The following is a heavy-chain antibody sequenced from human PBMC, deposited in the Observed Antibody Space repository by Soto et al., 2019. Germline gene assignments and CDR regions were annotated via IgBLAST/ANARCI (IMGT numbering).Heavy chain of an antibody. CDR2: IYSGGST. CDR1: GFTVSSNY. V-gene: IGHV3-53*01. Sequence: GGSLRLSCAASGFTVSSNYMSWVRQAPGKGLEWVSVIYSGGSTYYADSVKGRFTIPRDNSKNTLYLQMNSLGAEDTAVYYCARVGTYYYGSGSYNLWFDPWGQGTLVTVSS. J-gene: IGHJ5*02. CDR3: ARVGTYYYGSGSYNLWFDP. D-gene: IGHD3-10*01.